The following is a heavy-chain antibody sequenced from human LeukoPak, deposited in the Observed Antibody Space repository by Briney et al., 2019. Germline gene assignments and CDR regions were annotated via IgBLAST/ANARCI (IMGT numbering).Heavy chain of an antibody. CDR1: GYSISSGYY. D-gene: IGHD4-17*01. Sequence: SETLSLTCTVSGYSISSGYYWGWIRQPPGKGLEWIGSIYHSGSTYYNPSLKSRVTISVDTSKNQFSLKLSSVTAADTAVYYCASPYGDYVNWGQGTLVTVSP. V-gene: IGHV4-38-2*02. CDR2: IYHSGST. J-gene: IGHJ4*02. CDR3: ASPYGDYVN.